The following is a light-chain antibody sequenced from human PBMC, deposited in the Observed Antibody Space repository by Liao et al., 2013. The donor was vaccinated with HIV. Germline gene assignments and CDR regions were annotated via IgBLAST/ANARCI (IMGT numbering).Light chain of an antibody. V-gene: IGLV3-21*01. CDR1: NIGSKS. J-gene: IGLJ1*01. CDR2: YDS. CDR3: QAWDSSTVV. Sequence: SYVLTQPPSVSVAPGKTARITCGGNNIGSKSVHWYQQKPGQAPVLVIYYDSDRPSGIPERFSGSNSGNTATLTISRVEAGDEADYYCQAWDSSTVVFGTGTKVTVL.